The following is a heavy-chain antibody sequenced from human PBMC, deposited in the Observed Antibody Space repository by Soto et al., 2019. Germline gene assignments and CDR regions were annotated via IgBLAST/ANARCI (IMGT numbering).Heavy chain of an antibody. CDR1: GFTFNIYN. CDR3: ARASDGYRSGYDF. V-gene: IGHV3-48*02. CDR2: ISSSSSAI. D-gene: IGHD5-12*01. Sequence: PGGSLRLSCAASGFTFNIYNMNWVRQAPGKGLEWVSYISSSSSAIYYADSVKGRFTISRDNAKSSLYLQLSSLRDEDTAVYYCARASDGYRSGYDFWGQGTQVTVSS. J-gene: IGHJ4*02.